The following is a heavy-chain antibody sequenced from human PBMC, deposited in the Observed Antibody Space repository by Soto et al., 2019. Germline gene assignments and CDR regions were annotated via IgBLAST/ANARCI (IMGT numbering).Heavy chain of an antibody. J-gene: IGHJ5*02. CDR3: ARDIRGVVISSGWP. D-gene: IGHD6-19*01. CDR2: ISAYNGNT. CDR1: GYTFTSYG. V-gene: IGHV1-18*04. Sequence: ASVKVSCKASGYTFTSYGISWVRQAPGQGLEWMGWISAYNGNTNYAQKLQGRVTMTTDTSTSTAYMELRSLRSDDTAVYYCARDIRGVVISSGWPWGQGTLVTVYS.